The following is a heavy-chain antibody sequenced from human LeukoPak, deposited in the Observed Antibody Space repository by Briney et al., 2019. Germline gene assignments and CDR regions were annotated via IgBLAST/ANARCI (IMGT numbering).Heavy chain of an antibody. Sequence: SETLSLTCTVSGVSISSSRYYWGWIRQPPGKGLEWIGSIYYTRSTYYNPSLKSRVTISVDTSKNQFSLKLTSVIAADTAVYYCARGVTMIVVVIHDWYFDLWGRGTLVTVSS. CDR3: ARGVTMIVVVIHDWYFDL. J-gene: IGHJ2*01. D-gene: IGHD3-22*01. CDR2: IYYTRST. V-gene: IGHV4-39*01. CDR1: GVSISSSRYY.